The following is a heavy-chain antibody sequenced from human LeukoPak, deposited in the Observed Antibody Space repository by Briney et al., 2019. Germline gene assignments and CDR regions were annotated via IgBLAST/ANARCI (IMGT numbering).Heavy chain of an antibody. D-gene: IGHD3-22*01. Sequence: GGSLRLSCAASGFTFSGSAMHWVRQAPGKGLQWVSSITSSGDGTYYADSVKGRFTISRDNSENMLYLQMNSLRVEDTAVYFCAKDRPNYYGSNGHYYRRDGDYWGQGTLVTVSS. J-gene: IGHJ4*02. CDR2: ITSSGDGT. CDR3: AKDRPNYYGSNGHYYRRDGDY. CDR1: GFTFSGSA. V-gene: IGHV3-23*01.